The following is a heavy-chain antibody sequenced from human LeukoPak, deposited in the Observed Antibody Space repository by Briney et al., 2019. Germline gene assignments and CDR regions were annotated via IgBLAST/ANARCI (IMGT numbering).Heavy chain of an antibody. D-gene: IGHD1-26*01. V-gene: IGHV4-39*07. CDR1: GGSISSKTDY. CDR3: ARIGLTDGGFRGSLDRSRYYYMDV. CDR2: IYYSGIT. Sequence: SETLSLTCTVSGGSISSKTDYWGWIRQPPGEGLEYIGNIYYSGITSYNPSLQSRVTISVDPSKNQFSLRLSSVTAADTAMYYCARIGLTDGGFRGSLDRSRYYYMDVWGKGTTVTVSS. J-gene: IGHJ6*03.